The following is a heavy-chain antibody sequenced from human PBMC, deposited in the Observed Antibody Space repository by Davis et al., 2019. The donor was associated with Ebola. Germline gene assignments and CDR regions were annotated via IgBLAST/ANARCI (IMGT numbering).Heavy chain of an antibody. D-gene: IGHD5-12*01. Sequence: PGGPLRLPCAASGFTSSSYGMHWVRKAPGKGLEWVAVISYDGSNKYYADSVKGRFTISRDNSKNTLYLQMNSLRAEDTAVYYCAKDSGNYYYYGMDVWGQGTTVTVSS. J-gene: IGHJ6*02. CDR3: AKDSGNYYYYGMDV. V-gene: IGHV3-30*18. CDR2: ISYDGSNK. CDR1: GFTSSSYG.